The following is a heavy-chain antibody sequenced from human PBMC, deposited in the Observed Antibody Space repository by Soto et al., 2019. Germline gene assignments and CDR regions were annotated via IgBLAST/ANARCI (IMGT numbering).Heavy chain of an antibody. D-gene: IGHD3-3*01. CDR1: GFTFSSYG. J-gene: IGHJ4*02. CDR3: AKDTPTYYDCWSGYGGFDY. V-gene: IGHV3-30*18. Sequence: QVQLVESGGGVVQPGRSLRLSCAASGFTFSSYGMHWVRQAPGKGLEWVAVISYDGSNKYYADSVKGRFTISRDNSKNTLYLQMNSLRAEDTAVYYCAKDTPTYYDCWSGYGGFDYWGQGTLVTVSS. CDR2: ISYDGSNK.